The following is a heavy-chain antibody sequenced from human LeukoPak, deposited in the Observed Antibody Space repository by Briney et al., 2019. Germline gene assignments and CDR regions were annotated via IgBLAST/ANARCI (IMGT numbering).Heavy chain of an antibody. CDR1: GFILSDYN. J-gene: IGHJ4*02. CDR2: IWDDGSNK. Sequence: GVCLRLSCAASGFILSDYNMHWVGPAPGKGVEWVAVIWDDGSNKYYADSVKGRFTISRDNYKHTLYLQVNSLRAEDTAVYYCARDQTGFCSGSSCLGSTFDYWGQGTLVTVSS. D-gene: IGHD2-15*01. V-gene: IGHV3-30*04. CDR3: ARDQTGFCSGSSCLGSTFDY.